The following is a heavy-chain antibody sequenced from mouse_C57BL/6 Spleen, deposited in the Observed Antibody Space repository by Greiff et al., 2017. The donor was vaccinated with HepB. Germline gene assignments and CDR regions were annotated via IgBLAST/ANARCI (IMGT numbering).Heavy chain of an antibody. CDR3: ARTYGNYAMDY. J-gene: IGHJ4*01. CDR2: SNPGSGGT. V-gene: IGHV1-54*01. D-gene: IGHD2-1*01. Sequence: QVHVKQSGAELVRPGTSVKVSCKASGYAFTNYLIEWVKQRPGQGLEWIGVSNPGSGGTNYNEKFKGKATLTADKSSSTAYMQLSSLTSEDSAVYFCARTYGNYAMDYWGQGTSVTVSS. CDR1: GYAFTNYL.